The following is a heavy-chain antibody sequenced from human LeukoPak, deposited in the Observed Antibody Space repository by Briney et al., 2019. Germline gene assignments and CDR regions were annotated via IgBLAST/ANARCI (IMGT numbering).Heavy chain of an antibody. CDR3: TTQLACSSTSCHFDY. Sequence: GGSLRLSCAASGFTFSNARMSWVRQAPGKGLEWVGRIKSKTDGGTTDYAAPVKGRFTISRDDSKNTLYLQMNSLKTEDTAVYYCTTQLACSSTSCHFDYWGQGTLVTVSS. CDR2: IKSKTDGGTT. V-gene: IGHV3-15*01. CDR1: GFTFSNAR. D-gene: IGHD2-2*01. J-gene: IGHJ4*02.